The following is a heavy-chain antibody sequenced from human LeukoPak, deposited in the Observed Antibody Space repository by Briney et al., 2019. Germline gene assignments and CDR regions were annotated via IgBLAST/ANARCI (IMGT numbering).Heavy chain of an antibody. CDR1: GGSISSYY. J-gene: IGHJ6*03. CDR2: IYYSGST. CDR3: ARGPRGYCRGGSCYFYYYYMDV. Sequence: SETLSLTCSVSGGSISSYYWSWIRQPPGKGLEWIGSIYYSGSTNYSPSLKSRVTISVDTSKNQFSLKLSSVTAADTAVYYCARGPRGYCRGGSCYFYYYYMDVWGQGTTVTVSS. D-gene: IGHD2-15*01. V-gene: IGHV4-59*01.